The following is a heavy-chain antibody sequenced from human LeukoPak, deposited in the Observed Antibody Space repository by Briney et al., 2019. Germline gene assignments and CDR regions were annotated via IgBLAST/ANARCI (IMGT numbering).Heavy chain of an antibody. CDR2: ISAYNGNT. V-gene: IGHV1-18*01. CDR3: ARGYDILTGYPSPLDYYGMDV. J-gene: IGHJ6*02. Sequence: ASVKVSCEASGYTFTSYGISWVRQPPGQGLEWMGWISAYNGNTNYAQKLQGRVTMTTDTSTSTAYMELRSLRSDDTAVYYCARGYDILTGYPSPLDYYGMDVSGQGTTVTVSS. D-gene: IGHD3-9*01. CDR1: GYTFTSYG.